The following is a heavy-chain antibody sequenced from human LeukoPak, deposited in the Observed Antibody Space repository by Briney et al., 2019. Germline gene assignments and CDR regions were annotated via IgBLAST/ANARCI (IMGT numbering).Heavy chain of an antibody. D-gene: IGHD2-21*01. CDR1: GYTFTGYY. V-gene: IGHV1-2*06. CDR3: ARVLRYCGGDCYDY. J-gene: IGHJ4*02. CDR2: INPNSGGT. Sequence: ASVKVSCKASGYTFTGYYMRWVRQAPGQGLEWMGRINPNSGGTNYAQKFQGRVTMTRDTSISTAYMELSRLRSDDTAVYYCARVLRYCGGDCYDYWGQGTLVTVSS.